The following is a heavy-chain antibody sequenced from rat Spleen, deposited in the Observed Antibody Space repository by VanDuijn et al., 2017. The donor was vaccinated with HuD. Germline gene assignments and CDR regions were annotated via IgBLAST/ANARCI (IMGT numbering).Heavy chain of an antibody. D-gene: IGHD1-9*01. Sequence: VQLVESGGGLVQPGKSLKLSCSASGFTFSSYGMHWIRQAQGKGLDWIVYISGSSTTVYADAVKGRFTISRDNAENTLYLQLNSLKSEDTAIYYCARDTHTMGISDYWGQGASVTVSS. J-gene: IGHJ4*01. V-gene: IGHV5-62*01. CDR3: ARDTHTMGISDY. CDR1: GFTFSSYG. CDR2: ISGSSTT.